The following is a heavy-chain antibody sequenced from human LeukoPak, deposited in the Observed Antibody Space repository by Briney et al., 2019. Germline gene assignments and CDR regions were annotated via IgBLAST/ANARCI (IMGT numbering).Heavy chain of an antibody. J-gene: IGHJ4*02. D-gene: IGHD3-22*01. Sequence: PGGSLRLSCAASGFTFSSYAMSWVRQAPGKGLEWVSAIGGSGGSTYYADSVKGRFTISRDNSKNTLYLQMNSLRAEDTAVYYCAKDSKYYYDSSGYPDYWGQGTLVTVSS. CDR1: GFTFSSYA. V-gene: IGHV3-23*01. CDR2: IGGSGGST. CDR3: AKDSKYYYDSSGYPDY.